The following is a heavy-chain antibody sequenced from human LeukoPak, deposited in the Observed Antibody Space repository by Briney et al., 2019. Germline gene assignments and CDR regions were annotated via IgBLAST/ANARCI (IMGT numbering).Heavy chain of an antibody. J-gene: IGHJ3*02. CDR3: ATVASIWSGNSPDALAM. D-gene: IGHD3-3*01. V-gene: IGHV1-24*01. CDR2: FDPEDGET. CDR1: GYTLTELS. Sequence: GASVKASCKVSGYTLTELSMHWVRQAPGKGLEWMGGFDPEDGETIYAQKFQGRVTMTEDTSTDTAYMELSSLRSEDTAVYYCATVASIWSGNSPDALAMWGQGTTVTVSP.